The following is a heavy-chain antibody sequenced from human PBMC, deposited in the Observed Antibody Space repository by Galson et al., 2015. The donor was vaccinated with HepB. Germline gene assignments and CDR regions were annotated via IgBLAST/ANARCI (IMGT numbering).Heavy chain of an antibody. D-gene: IGHD3-22*01. Sequence: SVKVSCKVSGYTLTELSMHWVRQAPGKGLEWMGGFDPEDGETIYAQKFQGRVTMTEDTSTDTAYMELSSLRSEDTAVYYCATVYVRVGADSSGSPGDAFDIWGQGTMVTVSS. CDR3: ATVYVRVGADSSGSPGDAFDI. V-gene: IGHV1-24*01. J-gene: IGHJ3*02. CDR2: FDPEDGET. CDR1: GYTLTELS.